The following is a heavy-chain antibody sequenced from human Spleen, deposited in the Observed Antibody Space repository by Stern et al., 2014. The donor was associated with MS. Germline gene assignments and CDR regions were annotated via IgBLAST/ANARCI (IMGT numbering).Heavy chain of an antibody. D-gene: IGHD6-6*01. CDR2: ISYDGSNK. CDR3: ARDYRSSSRFHYYYYGMDV. CDR1: GFTFSSYG. V-gene: IGHV3-30*03. J-gene: IGHJ6*02. Sequence: QVQLVQSGGGVVQPGRSLRLSSAASGFTFSSYGMHWVRQAPGKGLEWVAVISYDGSNKYYADSVKGRFTISRDNSKNTLYLQMNSLRAEDTAVYYCARDYRSSSRFHYYYYGMDVWGQGTTVTVSS.